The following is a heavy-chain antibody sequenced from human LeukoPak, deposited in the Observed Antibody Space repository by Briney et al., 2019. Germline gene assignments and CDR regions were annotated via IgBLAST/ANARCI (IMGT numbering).Heavy chain of an antibody. CDR2: IIPIFGTA. V-gene: IGHV1-69*05. D-gene: IGHD6-19*01. CDR1: GGTFSSYA. Sequence: ASVKVSCKASGGTFSSYAISWVRQAPGQGLEWMGRIIPIFGTANYAQKLQGRVTMTTDTSTSTAYMELRSLRSDDTAVYYCARGAAVAGTSDYWGQGTLVTVSS. CDR3: ARGAAVAGTSDY. J-gene: IGHJ4*02.